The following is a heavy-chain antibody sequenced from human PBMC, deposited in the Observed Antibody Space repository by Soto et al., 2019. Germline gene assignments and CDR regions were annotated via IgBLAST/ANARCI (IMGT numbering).Heavy chain of an antibody. V-gene: IGHV4-30-4*08. CDR2: IYHSGST. J-gene: IGHJ4*02. D-gene: IGHD2-15*01. CDR1: GGSISSGNSY. Sequence: QVQLQESGPGLVKPSQTLSLTCTVSGGSISSGNSYWTWIRQPPGKCLEWIGYIYHSGSTFYNPFRRSRVTESVDMSPSHFSLRRISVTGADTAVYYCARRATDRGGTFSSRGQGILVTVSS. CDR3: ARRATDRGGTFSS.